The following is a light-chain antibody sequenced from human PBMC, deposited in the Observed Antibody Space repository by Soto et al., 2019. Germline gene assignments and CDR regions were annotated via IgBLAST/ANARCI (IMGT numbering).Light chain of an antibody. V-gene: IGKV4-1*01. Sequence: DIVLTQSPESLAVSRGERATINCKSSKSILYTSNNKNYLAWYQQKPGQTPKLLIYWASTRESGVPDRFSGSGSGTDFTHTLSSLHAEDVAFFYCQQYYNTPYTLFQGTKLEIK. CDR1: KSILYTSNNKNY. CDR3: QQYYNTPYT. CDR2: WAS. J-gene: IGKJ2*01.